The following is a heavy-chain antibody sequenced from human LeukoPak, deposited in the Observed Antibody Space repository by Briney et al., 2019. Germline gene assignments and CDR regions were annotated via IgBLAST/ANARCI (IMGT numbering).Heavy chain of an antibody. CDR1: GYSISSGSY. J-gene: IGHJ4*02. V-gene: IGHV4-38-2*01. D-gene: IGHD7-27*01. Sequence: ASETLSPTCAVPGYSISSGSYCGWIRQPPGKGLESIGSIYHSGSNSYNPSLKSRVTIAVDTSKNHFSLKLSSVTAADTAVYYCARPKLGMGGYYFDYWGQGTLVTVSS. CDR3: ARPKLGMGGYYFDY. CDR2: IYHSGSN.